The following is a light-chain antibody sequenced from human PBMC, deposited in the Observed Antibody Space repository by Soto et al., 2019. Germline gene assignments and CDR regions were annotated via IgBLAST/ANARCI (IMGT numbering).Light chain of an antibody. V-gene: IGLV2-14*03. CDR2: GVT. CDR1: HNDIGTYDY. J-gene: IGLJ1*01. CDR3: SSYAGNNNYV. Sequence: SALTQPTSVSGSPGQSITISCTGNHNDIGTYDYVSWYQQHPGRAPRLLIYGVTTRPSGISDRFSASKSGLTASLTISGLQAEDEADYYCSSYAGNNNYVFGSGTKVTVL.